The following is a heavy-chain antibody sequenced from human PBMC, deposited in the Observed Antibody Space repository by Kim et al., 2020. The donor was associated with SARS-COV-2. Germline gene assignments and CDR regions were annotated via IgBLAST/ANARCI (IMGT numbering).Heavy chain of an antibody. CDR1: GGSISSSSYY. D-gene: IGHD3-10*01. J-gene: IGHJ6*02. CDR3: ARDSAPGSSLGRYGMDV. Sequence: SETLSLTCTVSGGSISSSSYYWGWIRQPPGKGLEWIGSIYYSGSTYYNPSLKSRVTISVDTSKNQFSLKLSPVTAADTAVYYCARDSAPGSSLGRYGMDVWGQGTTVTVSS. V-gene: IGHV4-39*07. CDR2: IYYSGST.